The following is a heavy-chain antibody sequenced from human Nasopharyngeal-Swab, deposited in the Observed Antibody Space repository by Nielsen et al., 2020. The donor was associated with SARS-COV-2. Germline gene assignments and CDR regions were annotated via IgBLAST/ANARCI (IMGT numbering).Heavy chain of an antibody. CDR3: AKLPEPGEDAFDI. CDR2: ISWNSGSI. CDR1: GFTFDDYA. Sequence: SLKISCAASGFTFDDYAMHWVRQAPGKGLEWVSDISWNSGSIGYADSVKGRFTISRDNAKNSLYLQMNSLRAEDTALYYCAKLPEPGEDAFDIWGQGTMVTVSS. D-gene: IGHD3-16*01. J-gene: IGHJ3*02. V-gene: IGHV3-9*01.